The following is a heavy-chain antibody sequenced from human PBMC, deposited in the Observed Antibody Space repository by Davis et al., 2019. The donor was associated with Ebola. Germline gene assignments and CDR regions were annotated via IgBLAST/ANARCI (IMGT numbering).Heavy chain of an antibody. CDR2: IYTGDSDT. J-gene: IGHJ3*02. CDR3: ASLRRTITGVDDAFDI. CDR1: GYSFTSYW. V-gene: IGHV5-51*01. Sequence: GESLKISCKGSGYSFTSYWIGWVRQMPGKGLEWMGIIYTGDSDTRYNPSFRGQVTISADKSIKTAYLQWSSLKASDTAIYFCASLRRTITGVDDAFDIWGQGTMVTVSS. D-gene: IGHD2-8*02.